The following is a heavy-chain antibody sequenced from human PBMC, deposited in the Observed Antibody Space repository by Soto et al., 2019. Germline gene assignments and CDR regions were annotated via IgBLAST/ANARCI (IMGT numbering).Heavy chain of an antibody. J-gene: IGHJ6*02. CDR2: ISGSGGST. CDR1: GFNFSSYA. Sequence: EVQLLESGGGLVQPGGSLRLSCAASGFNFSSYAMSWVRQAPGKGLEWVSAISGSGGSTYYADSVKGRFTISRDNSKNTLYLQMNSLRAEDTAVYYCAKGLYQTDGYGMDVWGQGTTVTVSS. V-gene: IGHV3-23*01. CDR3: AKGLYQTDGYGMDV. D-gene: IGHD2-2*01.